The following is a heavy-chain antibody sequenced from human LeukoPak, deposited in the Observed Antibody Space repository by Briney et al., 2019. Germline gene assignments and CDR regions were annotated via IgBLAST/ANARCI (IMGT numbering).Heavy chain of an antibody. CDR1: GYTLTELS. D-gene: IGHD6-6*01. CDR3: AQTLEYSSSWV. V-gene: IGHV1-18*01. CDR2: ISAYNGNT. J-gene: IGHJ4*02. Sequence: ASVKVSCKVSGYTLTELSMHWVRQAPGKGLEWMGWISAYNGNTNYAQKLQGRVTMTTDTSTSTAYMELRSLRSDDTAVYYCAQTLEYSSSWVWGQGTLVTVSS.